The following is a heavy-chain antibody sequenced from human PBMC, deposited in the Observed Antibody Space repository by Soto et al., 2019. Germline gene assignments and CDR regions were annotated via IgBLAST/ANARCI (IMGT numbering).Heavy chain of an antibody. CDR2: ISYDGVKK. D-gene: IGHD3-22*01. Sequence: PGGSLRLSCAGSTFSFGSYAMHWVRRSPGKGLEWVALISYDGVKKYYADSVKGRFTVSRDNSKNILYLQMNSLRPEDTALYSCARTYYYNSSAPPRYFDYWGQGTLVTVSS. J-gene: IGHJ4*02. CDR1: TFSFGSYA. CDR3: ARTYYYNSSAPPRYFDY. V-gene: IGHV3-30-3*01.